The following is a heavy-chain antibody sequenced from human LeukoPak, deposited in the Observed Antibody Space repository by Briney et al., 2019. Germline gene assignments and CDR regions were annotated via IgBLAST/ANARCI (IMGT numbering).Heavy chain of an antibody. V-gene: IGHV1-18*01. D-gene: IGHD3-10*02. CDR3: ARARFGISWFDR. Sequence: ASVTVSCKASGYTFTSYGISWVRQAPAQGLELMGWISAYNGNTNYAQKLQGRVTMTTDTSTSTAYMERRSLRSDDTAVYYCARARFGISWFDRWGQGTLVTVSS. CDR1: GYTFTSYG. CDR2: ISAYNGNT. J-gene: IGHJ5*02.